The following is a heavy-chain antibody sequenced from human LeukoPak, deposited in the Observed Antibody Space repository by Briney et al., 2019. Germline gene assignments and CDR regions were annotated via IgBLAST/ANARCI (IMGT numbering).Heavy chain of an antibody. Sequence: TSETLSLTCTVSGGSISSYYWSWIRQPPGKGLEWIGDIYYSGSTNYNPSLKSRVTISVDTSKNQFSLKLSSVTAADTAVYYCARSDYGGNPILYYYMDVWGKGTTVTVSS. J-gene: IGHJ6*03. CDR1: GGSISSYY. V-gene: IGHV4-59*01. D-gene: IGHD4-23*01. CDR2: IYYSGST. CDR3: ARSDYGGNPILYYYMDV.